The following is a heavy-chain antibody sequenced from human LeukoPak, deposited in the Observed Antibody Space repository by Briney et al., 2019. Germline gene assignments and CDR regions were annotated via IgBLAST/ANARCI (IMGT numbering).Heavy chain of an antibody. V-gene: IGHV1-46*01. Sequence: ASVKVSCKASGYTFTSNHMHWVRQAPGQGLEWMGIITPSNGATSYAQKFQGRVTMTRDTSTSTVYMELSSLRSEDTAVYYCARDTTFNWNDVVLDYWGQGTLVTVSS. J-gene: IGHJ4*02. D-gene: IGHD1-20*01. CDR3: ARDTTFNWNDVVLDY. CDR2: ITPSNGAT. CDR1: GYTFTSNH.